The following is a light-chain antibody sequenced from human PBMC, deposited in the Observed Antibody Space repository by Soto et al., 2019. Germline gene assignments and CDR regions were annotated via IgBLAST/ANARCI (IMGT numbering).Light chain of an antibody. CDR2: AAS. CDR3: QQSYSTPRT. J-gene: IGKJ1*01. Sequence: DIQMTQSPSALSASVGDRVTITCRASQSITNYLNWYQHKPGQAPNLLIYAASSLQSGVPSRFSGSGSGTDFTLTISSLQPDDFATYYCQQSYSTPRTFGQGTKVDIK. CDR1: QSITNY. V-gene: IGKV1-39*01.